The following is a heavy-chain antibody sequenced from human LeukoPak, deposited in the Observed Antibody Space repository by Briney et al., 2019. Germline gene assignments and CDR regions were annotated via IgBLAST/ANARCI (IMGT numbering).Heavy chain of an antibody. Sequence: GGSLRLSCAASGFTFSSYSMNWVRQAPGKGLEWVSSISSSSSYIYYADSVKGRFTISRDNAKNSLYLQMNSLRAEDTAVYYCARALVTAIPFFDYWGQGTLVTVSS. V-gene: IGHV3-21*04. D-gene: IGHD2-21*02. CDR1: GFTFSSYS. CDR3: ARALVTAIPFFDY. J-gene: IGHJ4*02. CDR2: ISSSSSYI.